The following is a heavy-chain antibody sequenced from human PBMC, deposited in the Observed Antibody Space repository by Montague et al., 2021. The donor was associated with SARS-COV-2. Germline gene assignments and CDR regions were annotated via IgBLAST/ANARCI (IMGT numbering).Heavy chain of an antibody. CDR1: GGSFSVYY. D-gene: IGHD3-9*01. Sequence: SETLSLPCAVYGGSFSVYYWSWIRQPPGKGLEWIGEINHSGSTNYNPSLKSRVTISVDTSKNQVSLKLSSVTAADTAVYYCARMRFFDWPPHYYMDVWGKGTTVTVSS. J-gene: IGHJ6*03. CDR2: INHSGST. V-gene: IGHV4-34*01. CDR3: ARMRFFDWPPHYYMDV.